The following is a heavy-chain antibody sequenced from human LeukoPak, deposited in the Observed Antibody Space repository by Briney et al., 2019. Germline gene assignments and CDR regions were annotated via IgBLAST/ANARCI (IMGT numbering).Heavy chain of an antibody. D-gene: IGHD6-13*01. V-gene: IGHV4-59*12. CDR2: IYHSGST. Sequence: SETLSLTCTVSGGSISSYYWSWIRQPPGKGPEWIGEIYHSGSTDYNPSLKSRVTISVDKSKNQFSLKLSSLTAADTAVYYCARRAAAGIDYWGQGTLVTVSS. CDR1: GGSISSYY. CDR3: ARRAAAGIDY. J-gene: IGHJ4*02.